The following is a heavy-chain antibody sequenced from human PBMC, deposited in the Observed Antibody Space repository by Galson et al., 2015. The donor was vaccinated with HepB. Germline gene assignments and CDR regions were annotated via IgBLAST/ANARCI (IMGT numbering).Heavy chain of an antibody. D-gene: IGHD2-2*01. CDR3: AREAVSCSSTGCYVEY. CDR1: GFTFSDYY. CDR2: ISSTAYSI. J-gene: IGHJ6*02. Sequence: LRLSCAASGFTFSDYYMNWIRQAPGKGLEWVSYISSTAYSIYYADSVKGRFTISRDNAKNSLYLQMNSLGADDTAVYYCAREAVSCSSTGCYVEYWGQGTTVTVSS. V-gene: IGHV3-11*01.